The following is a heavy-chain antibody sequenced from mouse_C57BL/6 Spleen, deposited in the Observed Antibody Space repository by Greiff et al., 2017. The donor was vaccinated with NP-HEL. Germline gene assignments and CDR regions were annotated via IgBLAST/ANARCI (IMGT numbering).Heavy chain of an antibody. CDR2: IDPETGGT. CDR3: TRTMVTTRAMDY. Sequence: QVQLQQSGAELVRPGASVTLSCKASGYTFTDYEMHWVKQTPVHGLEWIGAIDPETGGTAYNQKFKGKAILTADKSSSTSYMELRSLTSEDSAVYYCTRTMVTTRAMDYWGQGTSVTVSS. J-gene: IGHJ4*01. D-gene: IGHD2-2*01. CDR1: GYTFTDYE. V-gene: IGHV1-15*01.